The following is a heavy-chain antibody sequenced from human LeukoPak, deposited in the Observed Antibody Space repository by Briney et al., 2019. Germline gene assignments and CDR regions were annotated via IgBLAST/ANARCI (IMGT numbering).Heavy chain of an antibody. CDR3: ARGPPWDY. CDR2: INHSGST. CDR1: GGSFSGYY. V-gene: IGHV4-34*01. J-gene: IGHJ4*02. Sequence: PSETLSLTCAVYGGSFSGYYWSWIRQPPGKGLEWIGEINHSGSTNYNPSLKSRVTISVDTSKNQFSLKLSSVTAADTAVYYCARGPPWDYWGQGTLVTVSS.